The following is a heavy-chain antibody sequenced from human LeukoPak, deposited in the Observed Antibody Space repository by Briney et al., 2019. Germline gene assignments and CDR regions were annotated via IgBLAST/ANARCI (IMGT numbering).Heavy chain of an antibody. CDR1: GFTFDDYG. CDR3: ARLGVGATRDAFDI. D-gene: IGHD1-26*01. J-gene: IGHJ3*02. V-gene: IGHV3-20*04. CDR2: INCNGGST. Sequence: GGSLRLSCAASGFTFDDYGMSWVRQAPGKGLEWVSGINCNGGSTGYADSVKSRFTISRDNAKTSLYLQMNSLRAEDTALYYCARLGVGATRDAFDIWGQGTMVTVSS.